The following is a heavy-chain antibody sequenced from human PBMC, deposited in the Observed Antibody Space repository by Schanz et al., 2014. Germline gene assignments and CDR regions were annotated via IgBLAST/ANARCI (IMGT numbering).Heavy chain of an antibody. D-gene: IGHD3-3*01. CDR1: GYTFTNHY. V-gene: IGHV1-2*06. CDR3: ARESVSRTRLFDP. CDR2: ISPSSGGT. Sequence: QVLLVQSGAEVKKPGASVKVSCKASGYTFTNHYLHWVRQAPGQGLEWMGRISPSSGGTNYAQNFQGRVPMTKDTSINTVSMELSTLTSDDTAVYYCARESVSRTRLFDPWGQGTLVTVSS. J-gene: IGHJ5*02.